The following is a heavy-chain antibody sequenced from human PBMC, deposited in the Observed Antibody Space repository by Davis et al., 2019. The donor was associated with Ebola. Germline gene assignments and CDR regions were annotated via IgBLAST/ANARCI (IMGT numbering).Heavy chain of an antibody. D-gene: IGHD1-26*01. V-gene: IGHV1-46*01. CDR1: GYTFTNYY. CDR2: INPNDGRT. J-gene: IGHJ4*02. Sequence: ASVKVSCKASGYTFTNYYMHWVRQAPGQGLEWMGMINPNDGRTIYAQKFQGRVTVTRDTSTTTVYMDLSSLRSDDTAVYYCSVGGQDGGFDYWGQGTLVPVSS. CDR3: SVGGQDGGFDY.